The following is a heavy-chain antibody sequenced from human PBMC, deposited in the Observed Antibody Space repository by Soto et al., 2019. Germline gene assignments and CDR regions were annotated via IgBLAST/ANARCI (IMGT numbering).Heavy chain of an antibody. V-gene: IGHV3-33*01. D-gene: IGHD2-15*01. J-gene: IGHJ4*02. CDR2: IWYDGSNK. CDR1: GFTFSSYG. CDR3: ARGIVGYCSGGSCPNFDY. Sequence: QVQLVESGGGVVQPGRSLRLSCAASGFTFSSYGMHWVRQAPGKGLEWVAVIWYDGSNKYYADSVKGRFTISRDNSKNTLYLQMNSLRAEDTVVYYCARGIVGYCSGGSCPNFDYWGQGTLVTVSS.